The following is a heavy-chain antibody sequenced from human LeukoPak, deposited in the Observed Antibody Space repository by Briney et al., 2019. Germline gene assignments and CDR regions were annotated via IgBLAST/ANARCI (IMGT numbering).Heavy chain of an antibody. CDR3: ARVTAAGTWTFDI. V-gene: IGHV3-30*01. D-gene: IGHD6-13*01. Sequence: QAGGSLRLSCAASGFTFSSYAMHWVRQAPGKGLEWVAVISYDGSNKYYADSVKGRFTISRDNSKNTLYLQMNSLRAEDTAVYYCARVTAAGTWTFDIWGQGTTVTVSS. CDR2: ISYDGSNK. CDR1: GFTFSSYA. J-gene: IGHJ3*02.